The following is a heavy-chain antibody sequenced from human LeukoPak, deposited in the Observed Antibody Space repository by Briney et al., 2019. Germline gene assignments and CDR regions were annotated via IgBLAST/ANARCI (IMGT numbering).Heavy chain of an antibody. J-gene: IGHJ6*03. CDR3: ARVNQQYCSSTSCYRNYYYYYMDV. Sequence: GGSLRLSCAASGFTFSSYSMNSVRQAPGKGLEWVSSISSSSSYIYYADSVKGRFTISRDNAKNSLNLQMNSLRAEDTDVYYCARVNQQYCSSTSCYRNYYYYYMDVWGKGTTVTVSS. CDR1: GFTFSSYS. D-gene: IGHD2-2*01. V-gene: IGHV3-21*01. CDR2: ISSSSSYI.